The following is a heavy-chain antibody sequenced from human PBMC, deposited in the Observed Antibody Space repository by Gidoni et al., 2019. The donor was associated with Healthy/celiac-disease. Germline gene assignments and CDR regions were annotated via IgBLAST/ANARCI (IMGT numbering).Heavy chain of an antibody. Sequence: QVQLVESGGGLVKPGGSLRLSCAASGFTFSDYYISWIRQAPGKGLEWVSYISSSGSTIYYADSVKGRFTISRDNAKNSLYLQMNSLRAEDTAVYYCAREVIAAAVYYYYGMDVWGQGTTVTVSS. V-gene: IGHV3-11*01. CDR1: GFTFSDYY. CDR3: AREVIAAAVYYYYGMDV. D-gene: IGHD6-13*01. CDR2: ISSSGSTI. J-gene: IGHJ6*02.